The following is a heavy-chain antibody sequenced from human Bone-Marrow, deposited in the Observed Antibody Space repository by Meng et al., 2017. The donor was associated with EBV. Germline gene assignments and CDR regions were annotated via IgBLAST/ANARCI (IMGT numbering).Heavy chain of an antibody. V-gene: IGHV4-34*01. D-gene: IGHD3-16*02. CDR2: INHSGST. CDR3: ARGKSRDYIWGSYRIFDY. Sequence: VQLTQGGAGLLKPSETLSLTCAVYGGSFSGYYWSWIRQPPGKGLEWIGEINHSGSTNYNPSLKSRVTISVDTSKNQFSLNLSSVTAADTSVYYCARGKSRDYIWGSYRIFDYWGQGTLVTVSS. J-gene: IGHJ4*02. CDR1: GGSFSGYY.